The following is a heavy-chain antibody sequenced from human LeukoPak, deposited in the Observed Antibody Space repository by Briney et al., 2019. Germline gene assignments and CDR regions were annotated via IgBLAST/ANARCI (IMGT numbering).Heavy chain of an antibody. CDR1: GGPISSSSYY. D-gene: IGHD3-22*01. CDR3: ARRPDYYDSSGQLDY. V-gene: IGHV4-39*01. Sequence: KPSETLSPTCTVSGGPISSSSYYWGWIRQPPGKGLEWIGSIYYSGSTYYNPSLKSRVTISVDTSKNQFSLKLSSVTAADTAVYYCARRPDYYDSSGQLDYWGQGTLVTVSS. J-gene: IGHJ4*02. CDR2: IYYSGST.